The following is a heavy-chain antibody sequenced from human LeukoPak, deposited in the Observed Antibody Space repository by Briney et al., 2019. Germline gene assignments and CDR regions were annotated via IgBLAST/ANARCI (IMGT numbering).Heavy chain of an antibody. CDR1: GFTFSSYA. CDR3: ARDWSGEYSNDGDY. Sequence: GGSLRLSCAASGFTFSSYAMHWVRQAPGKGLEYVSAISSNGGSTYYANSVKGRFTISRDNSKNTLYLQMGSLRAEDMAVYYCARDWSGEYSNDGDYWGQGTLVTVSS. D-gene: IGHD3-3*01. CDR2: ISSNGGST. V-gene: IGHV3-64*01. J-gene: IGHJ4*02.